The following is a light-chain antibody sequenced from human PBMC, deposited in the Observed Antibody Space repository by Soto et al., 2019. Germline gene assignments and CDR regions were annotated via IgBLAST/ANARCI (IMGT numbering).Light chain of an antibody. CDR1: PGAVASGYY. CDR3: LLSSGGGTGFMI. CDR2: STR. J-gene: IGLJ1*01. V-gene: IGLV7-43*01. Sequence: QSVVTQEPSVSVSPGGSVTLTCASTPGAVASGYYPNWFQQSPGQAPSPLIYSTRNKHSCTPARFSGSLPGSKAALTLSGVQPVDEDEYYCLLSSGGGTGFMISGTGTKVTVL.